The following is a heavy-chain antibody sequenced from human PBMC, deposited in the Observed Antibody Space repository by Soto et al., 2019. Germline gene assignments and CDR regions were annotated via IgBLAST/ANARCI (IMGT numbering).Heavy chain of an antibody. CDR1: GGAFSRYT. CDR3: ARGTLGYYGSGSGTTNWFDP. Sequence: GASVKVSCQTSGGAFSRYTISWVRQAPGQGLEWMGRIIPILGIANYAQKFQGRVTITADKSTSTAYMELSSLRSEDTAVYYCARGTLGYYGSGSGTTNWFDPWGQGTLVTVSS. D-gene: IGHD3-10*01. J-gene: IGHJ5*02. V-gene: IGHV1-69*02. CDR2: IIPILGIA.